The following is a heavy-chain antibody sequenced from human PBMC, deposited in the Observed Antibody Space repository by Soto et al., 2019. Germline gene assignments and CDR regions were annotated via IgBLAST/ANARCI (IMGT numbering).Heavy chain of an antibody. Sequence: EVQLVESGGGLVKPGGSLRLSCAASGFTFSNAWMNWVRQAPGKGLEWVGRIKSKTDGGTTDYAAPVKGRFTISRDDSKNTLYLQMNSLKTEDTAVYYCMSRGGGYSSSWYSYYYYYGMDVWGQGTTVTVSS. CDR1: GFTFSNAW. CDR2: IKSKTDGGTT. V-gene: IGHV3-15*07. D-gene: IGHD6-13*01. J-gene: IGHJ6*02. CDR3: MSRGGGYSSSWYSYYYYYGMDV.